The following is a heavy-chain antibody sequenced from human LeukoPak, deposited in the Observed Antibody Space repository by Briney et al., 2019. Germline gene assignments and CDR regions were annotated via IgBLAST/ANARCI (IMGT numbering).Heavy chain of an antibody. CDR3: ATTYYYDSSGYYPY. D-gene: IGHD3-22*01. V-gene: IGHV5-51*01. CDR1: GYSLTSYL. Sequence: GESLKIFCKGSGYSLTSYLIGWVRQRPGKGLEWIVIIYPGDSDTRYSPSFQGQVTISADKSISTAYLQWSSLKASDTAMYYCATTYYYDSSGYYPYWGQGTLVTVSS. J-gene: IGHJ4*02. CDR2: IYPGDSDT.